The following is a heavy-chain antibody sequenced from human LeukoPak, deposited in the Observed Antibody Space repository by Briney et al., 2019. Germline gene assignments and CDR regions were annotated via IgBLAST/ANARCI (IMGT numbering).Heavy chain of an antibody. CDR1: GYTFTSYD. D-gene: IGHD1-14*01. CDR3: ARDTGWYYGMDV. J-gene: IGHJ6*02. CDR2: MNPNSGNT. Sequence: ASVKVSCKASGYTFTSYDINWVRQATGQGLEWMGWMNPNSGNTGYAQKFQGRVTMTRNTSMSTAYMELSSLRSEDTAVYYCARDTGWYYGMDVWGQGTTVTVSS. V-gene: IGHV1-8*01.